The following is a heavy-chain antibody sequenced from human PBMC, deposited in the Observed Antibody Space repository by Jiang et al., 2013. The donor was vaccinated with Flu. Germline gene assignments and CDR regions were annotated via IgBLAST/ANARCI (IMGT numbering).Heavy chain of an antibody. CDR1: YY. CDR2: INPSGGST. D-gene: IGHD5-18*01. Sequence: YYMHWVRQAPGQGLEWMGIINPSGGSTSYAQKFQGRVTMTRDTSTSTVYMELSSLRSEDTAVYYCAREDTAMAPLDYWGQGTLVTVSS. V-gene: IGHV1-46*01. CDR3: AREDTAMAPLDY. J-gene: IGHJ4*02.